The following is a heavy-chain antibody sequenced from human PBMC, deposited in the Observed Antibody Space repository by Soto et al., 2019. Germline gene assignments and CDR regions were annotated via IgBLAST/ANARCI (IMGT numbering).Heavy chain of an antibody. CDR3: ARERVPAAKRGYYYGMDV. CDR2: ISSSSSTI. Sequence: LRLSCAASGFTFSSYSMNWVRQAPGKGLEWVSYISSSSSTIYYADSVKGRFTISRDNAKNSLYLQMNSLRDEDTAVYYCARERVPAAKRGYYYGMDVWGQGTTVTVS. D-gene: IGHD2-2*01. CDR1: GFTFSSYS. V-gene: IGHV3-48*02. J-gene: IGHJ6*02.